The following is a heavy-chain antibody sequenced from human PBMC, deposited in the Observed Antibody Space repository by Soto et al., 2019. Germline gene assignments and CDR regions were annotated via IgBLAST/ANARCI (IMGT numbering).Heavy chain of an antibody. CDR2: IYHSGST. J-gene: IGHJ6*02. Sequence: SETLSLTCAVSGGSISSSNWWSWVRQPPGKGLEWIGEIYHSGSTNYNPSLKSRVTISVDKSKNQFSLKLSSVTAADTAVYYSARAIRYYYYYGMDVWGQGTKVTVSS. CDR3: ARAIRYYYYYGMDV. V-gene: IGHV4-4*02. CDR1: GGSISSSNW.